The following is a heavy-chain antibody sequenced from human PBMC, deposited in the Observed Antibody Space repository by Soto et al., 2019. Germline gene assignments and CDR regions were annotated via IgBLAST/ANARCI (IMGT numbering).Heavy chain of an antibody. V-gene: IGHV1-18*01. J-gene: IGHJ6*02. D-gene: IGHD3-16*01. CDR2: ISAYSGNT. Sequence: QVQLVQSGAEVKKPGASVKVSCKASGYTFTNYGISWVRQAPGQGLEWMGWISAYSGNTNYAQKLHGRVTMTTDTSTTTAYMELRSLRSDDTAVYYCARDGALGENHYYYGMDVWGQGTTVTVSS. CDR3: ARDGALGENHYYYGMDV. CDR1: GYTFTNYG.